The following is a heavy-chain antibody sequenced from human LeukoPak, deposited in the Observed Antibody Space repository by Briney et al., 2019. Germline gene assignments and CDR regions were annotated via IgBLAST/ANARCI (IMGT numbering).Heavy chain of an antibody. CDR1: GYIFTNYW. CDR2: IYPGDSDT. Sequence: GESLKISCKGSGYIFTNYWIGWVRQMPGKGLEWMWIIYPGDSDTRYSPSFQGQVTISADKSISTAYLQWSSLKASDTAMYYCARHDEYYYDSSGYYWPFDYWGQGTLVTVSS. J-gene: IGHJ4*02. V-gene: IGHV5-51*01. CDR3: ARHDEYYYDSSGYYWPFDY. D-gene: IGHD3-22*01.